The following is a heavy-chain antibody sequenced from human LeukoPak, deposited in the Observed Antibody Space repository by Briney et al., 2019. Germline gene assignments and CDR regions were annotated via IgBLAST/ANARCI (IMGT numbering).Heavy chain of an antibody. CDR3: ARFGLPGGFDY. D-gene: IGHD3/OR15-3a*01. CDR1: GYTFRNYA. CDR2: INAGNGIA. Sequence: AASVKVSCKASGYTFRNYAIHWVRQTPGQRPEWMGWINAGNGIAKYSQNFQGGVTITRDTSASTAYMELSSLRSEDTAVYYCARFGLPGGFDYWGQGTLVTVSS. V-gene: IGHV1-3*01. J-gene: IGHJ4*02.